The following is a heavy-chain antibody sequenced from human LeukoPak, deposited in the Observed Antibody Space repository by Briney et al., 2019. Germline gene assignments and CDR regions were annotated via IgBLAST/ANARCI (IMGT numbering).Heavy chain of an antibody. CDR1: GFTVSSNS. V-gene: IGHV3-23*01. CDR3: ARTPSSEQQLSFDN. J-gene: IGHJ4*02. D-gene: IGHD6-13*01. Sequence: GGSLRLSCTVSGFTVSSNSMSWVRQAPGKGLEWVSAISGSGGSTYYADSVKGRFTISRDNAKNSLSLQMNSLRAEDTAVYYCARTPSSEQQLSFDNWGQGTLVTVSS. CDR2: ISGSGGST.